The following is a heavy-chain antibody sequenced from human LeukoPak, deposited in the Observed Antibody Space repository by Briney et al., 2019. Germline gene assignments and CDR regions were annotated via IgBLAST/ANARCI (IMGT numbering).Heavy chain of an antibody. CDR3: ASYPMAYYDILTGYWGSFDY. V-gene: IGHV4-59*12. CDR2: IYYSGST. Sequence: SETLSLTCTVSGGSISSYYWSWIRQPPGKGLEWIGYIYYSGSTNYNPSLKSRVTISVDTSKNQFSLKLSSVTAADTAVYYCASYPMAYYDILTGYWGSFDYWGQGTLVTVSS. D-gene: IGHD3-9*01. CDR1: GGSISSYY. J-gene: IGHJ4*02.